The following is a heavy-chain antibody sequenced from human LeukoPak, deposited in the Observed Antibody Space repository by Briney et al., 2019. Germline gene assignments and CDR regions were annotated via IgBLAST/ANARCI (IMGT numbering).Heavy chain of an antibody. V-gene: IGHV3-21*01. CDR2: ISSSSSYI. J-gene: IGHJ4*02. CDR1: GFTFSSYS. D-gene: IGHD3-10*01. CDR3: ARDNYGSGRKFDY. Sequence: GGSLRLSCAAFGFTFSSYSMNWVRQAPGKGLEWVSSISSSSSYIYYADSVKGRFTISRDNAKNSLYLQMNSLRAEDTAVYYCARDNYGSGRKFDYWGQGTLVTVSS.